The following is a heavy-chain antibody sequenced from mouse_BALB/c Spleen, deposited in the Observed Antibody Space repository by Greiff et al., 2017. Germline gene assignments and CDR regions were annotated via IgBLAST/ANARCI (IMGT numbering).Heavy chain of an antibody. J-gene: IGHJ3*01. D-gene: IGHD2-4*01. CDR1: GYAFTSYN. V-gene: IGHV1S135*01. CDR2: IDPYNGGT. Sequence: EVKLMESGPELVKPGASVKVSCKASGYAFTSYNMYWVKQSHGKSLEWIGYIDPYNGGTSYNQKFKGKATLTVDKSSSTAYMHLNSLTSEDSAVYYCARPDYDAAWFAYWGQGTLVTVSA. CDR3: ARPDYDAAWFAY.